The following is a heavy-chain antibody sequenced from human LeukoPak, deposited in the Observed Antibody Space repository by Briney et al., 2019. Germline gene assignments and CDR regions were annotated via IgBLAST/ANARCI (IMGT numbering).Heavy chain of an antibody. J-gene: IGHJ6*03. CDR1: GYTFTGYY. V-gene: IGHV1-2*02. CDR3: ARARRVVYSVGARYYYMDV. D-gene: IGHD5/OR15-5a*01. Sequence: ASVKVSCKASGYTFTGYYMHWVRQAPGQGLEWLGWITPNSGGTNYAQKFQGRVTMTRNASISTAYMGLSSLRSEDTAVYYCARARRVVYSVGARYYYMDVWGKGTTVTVSS. CDR2: ITPNSGGT.